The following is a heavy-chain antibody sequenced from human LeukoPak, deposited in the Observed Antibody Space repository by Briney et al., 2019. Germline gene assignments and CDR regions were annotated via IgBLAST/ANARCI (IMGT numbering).Heavy chain of an antibody. D-gene: IGHD2-15*01. CDR3: AIARYCSGGSCYHFDY. V-gene: IGHV4-30-4*01. CDR1: GGPISSGDYY. Sequence: SQTLSLTCTVSGGPISSGDYYWGWIRQPPGTGLEWIGYIYYSGSTYYNPSLKSRVTISVDTSKNQFSLKLSSVTAADTAVYYCAIARYCSGGSCYHFDYWGQGTLVTVSS. J-gene: IGHJ4*02. CDR2: IYYSGST.